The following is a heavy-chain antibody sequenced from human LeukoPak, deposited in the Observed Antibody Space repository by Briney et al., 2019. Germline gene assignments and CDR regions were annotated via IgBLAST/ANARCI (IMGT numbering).Heavy chain of an antibody. D-gene: IGHD4-17*01. J-gene: IGHJ4*02. CDR3: AKAARTTVTYSFDS. V-gene: IGHV3-23*01. CDR1: GFTFSNYA. Sequence: GGSLRLTCAVSGFTFSNYAMVWVRQAPGKGLDWVSSISAGGGVTSNADSVKGRFTISRDNSKNTLYLQMNSLRAEDTAMYYCAKAARTTVTYSFDSWGQGTLVTVSS. CDR2: ISAGGGVT.